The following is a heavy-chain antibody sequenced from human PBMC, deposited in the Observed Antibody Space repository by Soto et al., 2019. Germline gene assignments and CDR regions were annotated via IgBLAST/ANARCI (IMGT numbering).Heavy chain of an antibody. CDR1: GFTFRDYY. V-gene: IGHV3-11*05. Sequence: QVQLVESGGGLVRPGGSLRLSCAASGFTFRDYYMPWFRQAPGKGLEWLSYIDSSTKYTNYADSVKGRFTISRDNAKNSLYLQRNSLRADDTAVYYCAREYYYTMDVWGQGTMVTVSS. CDR2: IDSSTKYT. CDR3: AREYYYTMDV. J-gene: IGHJ6*02.